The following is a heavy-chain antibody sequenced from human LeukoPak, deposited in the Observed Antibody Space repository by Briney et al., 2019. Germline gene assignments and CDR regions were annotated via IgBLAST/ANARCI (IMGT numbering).Heavy chain of an antibody. CDR2: INPNSGDT. J-gene: IGHJ4*02. CDR3: ARGYGSSWFDY. CDR1: GYTFTGKY. V-gene: IGHV1-2*02. D-gene: IGHD6-13*01. Sequence: ASVMVSCKASGYTFTGKYMHWVRQAPGQGLEWMGWINPNSGDTKYAQKFQGRVTMTRDTSISTAYMDLSRLIYDDTAVYFCARGYGSSWFDYWGQGTLVTVSS.